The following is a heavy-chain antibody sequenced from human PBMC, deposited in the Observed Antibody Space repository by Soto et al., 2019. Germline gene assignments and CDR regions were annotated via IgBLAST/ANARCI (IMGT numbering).Heavy chain of an antibody. V-gene: IGHV4-39*01. D-gene: IGHD6-19*01. CDR1: GGSISSSSYY. Sequence: PSETLSLTCTVSGGSISSSSYYWGWIRQPPGKGLEWIGSIYYSGSTYYNPSLNSRVTISADASRNQFSLKLTSVTAADTAVYYCARRGSRTSAEVAAYDYWGQGTLVTVSS. CDR3: ARRGSRTSAEVAAYDY. CDR2: IYYSGST. J-gene: IGHJ4*02.